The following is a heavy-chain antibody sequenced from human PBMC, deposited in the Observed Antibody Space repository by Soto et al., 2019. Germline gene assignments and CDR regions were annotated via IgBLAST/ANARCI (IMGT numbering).Heavy chain of an antibody. CDR2: ISGSGGST. Sequence: EVQLLESGGGLVQPGGSLRLSCAASGFTFSSYAMSWVRQAPGKGLEWVSAISGSGGSTYYADSVKGRFTISRDNSKNKLNLQMNRLRAEDTAVYYCAKKSITMVRGLYYYYMDVWGKGTTGTVSS. J-gene: IGHJ6*03. V-gene: IGHV3-23*01. D-gene: IGHD3-10*01. CDR3: AKKSITMVRGLYYYYMDV. CDR1: GFTFSSYA.